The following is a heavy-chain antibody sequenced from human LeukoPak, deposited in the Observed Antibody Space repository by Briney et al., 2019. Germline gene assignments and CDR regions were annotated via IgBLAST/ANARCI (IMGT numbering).Heavy chain of an antibody. V-gene: IGHV5-51*01. CDR1: GYSFTSYW. CDR2: IYPGDSDT. CDR3: ARSAATHYYYMDV. J-gene: IGHJ6*03. Sequence: GESLKISCKGSGYSFTSYWIGWVRQMPGKGLEWMGIIYPGDSDTRYSPSFQGQVTISADKSISTAYLQWSSLKASDTAMYYCARSAATHYYYMDVWGKGTTVTVSS. D-gene: IGHD2-2*01.